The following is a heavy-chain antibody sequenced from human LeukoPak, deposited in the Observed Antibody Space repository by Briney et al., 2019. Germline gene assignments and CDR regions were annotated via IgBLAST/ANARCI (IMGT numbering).Heavy chain of an antibody. Sequence: ASVKVSCRASGGTSSSYAISWVRQAPGQGLEWMGGIIPIFGTANYAQKFQGRVTITADESTSTAYMELSSLRSEDTAVYYCARGSPYYYDSSGYLDYWGQGTLVTVSS. CDR1: GGTSSSYA. D-gene: IGHD3-22*01. V-gene: IGHV1-69*13. CDR2: IIPIFGTA. J-gene: IGHJ4*02. CDR3: ARGSPYYYDSSGYLDY.